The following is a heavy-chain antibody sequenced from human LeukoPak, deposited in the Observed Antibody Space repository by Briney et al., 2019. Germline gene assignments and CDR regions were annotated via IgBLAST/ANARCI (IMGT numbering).Heavy chain of an antibody. CDR3: ARDRNGPLFDY. V-gene: IGHV3-48*04. D-gene: IGHD2-8*01. CDR1: GFTFSSYS. CDR2: ISSSSSTI. J-gene: IGHJ4*02. Sequence: GGSLRLSCAASGFTFSSYSMNWVRQAPGKGLEWVSYISSSSSTIYYADSVKGRFTISRDNAKNSLYLQMNSLRAEDTAVYYCARDRNGPLFDYWGQGTLVTASS.